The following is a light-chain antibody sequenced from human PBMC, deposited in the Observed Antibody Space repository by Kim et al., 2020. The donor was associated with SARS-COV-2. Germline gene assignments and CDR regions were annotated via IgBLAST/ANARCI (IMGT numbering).Light chain of an antibody. CDR2: GAT. V-gene: IGKV1-12*01. J-gene: IGKJ4*01. Sequence: AIVGGRVTNSCRGGQGIGTWLALDQEEPGKAPKLLIYGATRLGSGVPTRVSGSGSGTEFTLTISSLQPEDFASYYCQQADTFPPTFGGGTKVDIK. CDR1: QGIGTW. CDR3: QQADTFPPT.